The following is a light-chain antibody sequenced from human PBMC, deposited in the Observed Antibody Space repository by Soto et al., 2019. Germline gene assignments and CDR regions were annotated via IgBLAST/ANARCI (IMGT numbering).Light chain of an antibody. CDR1: QSITRN. CDR2: GAS. J-gene: IGKJ1*01. Sequence: EVVMRQSPATLSVSPGEGATLSCRASQSITRNLAWYQQSPGQAPRLLIYGASTRATGIPARFSGSGSGTDFTLTIRRLEPEDFAVYYCQQYGSSYPWTFGQGTKVDIK. V-gene: IGKV3-20*01. CDR3: QQYGSSYPWT.